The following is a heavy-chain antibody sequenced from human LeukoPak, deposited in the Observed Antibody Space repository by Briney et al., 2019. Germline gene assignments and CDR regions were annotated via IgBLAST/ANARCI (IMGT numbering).Heavy chain of an antibody. V-gene: IGHV1-2*02. Sequence: ASAKVSCKASGYTFTGYYMHWVRQAPGQGLEWMGWINPNSGGTNYAQKFQGRVTMTRDTSISTAYMELSRLRSDDTAVYYCARGKDPYYYGMDVWGQGTTVTVSS. CDR1: GYTFTGYY. CDR3: ARGKDPYYYGMDV. CDR2: INPNSGGT. J-gene: IGHJ6*02.